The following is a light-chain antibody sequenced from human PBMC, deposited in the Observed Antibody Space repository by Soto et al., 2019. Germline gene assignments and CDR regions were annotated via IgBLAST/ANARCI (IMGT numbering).Light chain of an antibody. CDR1: QSLTSN. CDR3: QQYEKWHRT. CDR2: GAS. Sequence: EIVMTQSPATLSVSPGERVTLSCRASQSLTSNLAWYQHKPGQSPRLLIYGASARATGIPARFSGSGSGAEYTLTIRSIQSEDFAVYYCQQYEKWHRTFGQGTKVDIK. J-gene: IGKJ1*01. V-gene: IGKV3-15*01.